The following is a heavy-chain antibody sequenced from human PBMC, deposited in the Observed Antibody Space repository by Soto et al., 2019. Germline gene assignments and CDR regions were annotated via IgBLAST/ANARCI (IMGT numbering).Heavy chain of an antibody. J-gene: IGHJ4*02. Sequence: GGSLRLSCAASGFTFSTYALSWVRQAPGKGLEWVSGISASGGGTYYADSVKGRFTISRDNSKNTLYLQMNSLRAEDTAIYYCAKGIWCTHTVCVDNWSQGTLVTVSS. CDR1: GFTFSTYA. V-gene: IGHV3-23*01. D-gene: IGHD2-8*01. CDR2: ISASGGGT. CDR3: AKGIWCTHTVCVDN.